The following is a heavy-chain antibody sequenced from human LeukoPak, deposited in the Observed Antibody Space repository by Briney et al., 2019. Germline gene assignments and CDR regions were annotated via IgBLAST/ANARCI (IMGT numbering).Heavy chain of an antibody. CDR3: ARDRPDGYNLLMEYYYYYYYMDV. J-gene: IGHJ6*03. D-gene: IGHD5-24*01. Sequence: SQTLSLTCTVSGGSISSGGYYWSWIRQHPGKGLEWIGYIYTSGSTNYNPSLKSRVTMSVDTSKNQFSLKLSSVTAADTAVYYCARDRPDGYNLLMEYYYYYYYMDVWGKGTTVTVSS. CDR1: GGSISSGGYY. V-gene: IGHV4-31*03. CDR2: IYTSGST.